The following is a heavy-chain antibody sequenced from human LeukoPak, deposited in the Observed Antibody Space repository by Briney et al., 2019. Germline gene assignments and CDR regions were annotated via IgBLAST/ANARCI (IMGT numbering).Heavy chain of an antibody. Sequence: PSETLSLTCIVSAGSINNYYWNWIRQPPGKGLEWIGYIYYTGSTNYNPSLESRVTISLDTSKSQFSLKLRSVTAADTAVYYCVRRTTRYYFDYWGQGTLVTVSS. CDR2: IYYTGST. J-gene: IGHJ4*02. CDR3: VRRTTRYYFDY. D-gene: IGHD1-14*01. V-gene: IGHV4-59*12. CDR1: AGSINNYY.